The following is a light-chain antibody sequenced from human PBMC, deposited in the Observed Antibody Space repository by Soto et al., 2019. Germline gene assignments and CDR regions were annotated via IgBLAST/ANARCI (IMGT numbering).Light chain of an antibody. CDR1: QSVGSH. J-gene: IGKJ4*01. Sequence: MMSQTPATVSVKKGEGATLSCRASQSVGSHLAWYQQKPGQTPRLLIYGASTRATGIPARFSGSGSGTEFTLTISSLQSEDFAVYYCQQSNTWLTFGGRT. CDR3: QQSNTWLT. V-gene: IGKV3-15*01. CDR2: GAS.